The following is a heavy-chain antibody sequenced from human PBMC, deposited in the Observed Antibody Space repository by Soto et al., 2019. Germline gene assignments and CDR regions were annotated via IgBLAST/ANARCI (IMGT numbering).Heavy chain of an antibody. CDR2: IIPILGIA. D-gene: IGHD1-26*01. CDR1: GGTFSSYT. J-gene: IGHJ6*03. Sequence: QVQLVQSGAEVKKPGSSVKVSCKASGGTFSSYTISWVRQAPGQGLEWMGRIIPILGIANYAQKFQGRVTITADKSTSTAYMELRSLRSEDTAVYYCARGGREYYYYYMDVWGKGTTVTVSS. CDR3: ARGGREYYYYYMDV. V-gene: IGHV1-69*02.